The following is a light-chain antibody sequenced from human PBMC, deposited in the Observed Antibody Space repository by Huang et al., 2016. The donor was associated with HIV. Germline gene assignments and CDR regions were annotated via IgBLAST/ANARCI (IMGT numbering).Light chain of an antibody. J-gene: IGKJ3*01. CDR1: QGISNY. CDR3: QKYNSAPDIT. CDR2: AAS. Sequence: DIQMTQSPSSLSASVGDRVTITCRASQGISNYLAWYQQKPGKVPKLLIYAASTLQSGVPSRFSGSGSGTDFTLTISSLQPEDVATYYCQKYNSAPDITFGPGTKVDIK. V-gene: IGKV1-27*01.